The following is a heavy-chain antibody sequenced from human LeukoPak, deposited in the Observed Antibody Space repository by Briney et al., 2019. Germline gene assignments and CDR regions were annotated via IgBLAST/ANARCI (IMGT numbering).Heavy chain of an antibody. CDR3: AKDRKRGGNYYDY. CDR1: GFTFSSYA. V-gene: IGHV3-23*01. J-gene: IGHJ4*02. CDR2: ISGSGGST. D-gene: IGHD1-26*01. Sequence: GGSLRLSCAASGFTFSSYAMSWVRQAPGKGLEWVSAISGSGGSTYYADSVKGRFTISRDNSKNTLYLQMNSLRAEGTAVYYCAKDRKRGGNYYDYWGQGTLVTVSS.